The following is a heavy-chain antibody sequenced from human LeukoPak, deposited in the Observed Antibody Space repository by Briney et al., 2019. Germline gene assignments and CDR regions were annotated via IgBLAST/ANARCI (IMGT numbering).Heavy chain of an antibody. CDR1: GFTFSNYA. V-gene: IGHV3-23*01. CDR2: ISGSGGTT. D-gene: IGHD5-12*01. Sequence: GGSLRLSCATSGFTFSNYAVSWVRQAPGKGLEWVSSISGSGGTTYYTDSVKGRFTISRDNSKNTLYLQMNSLRAEDTAVYYCAKDPYRASSGLVDYWGQGTLVTVPS. CDR3: AKDPYRASSGLVDY. J-gene: IGHJ4*02.